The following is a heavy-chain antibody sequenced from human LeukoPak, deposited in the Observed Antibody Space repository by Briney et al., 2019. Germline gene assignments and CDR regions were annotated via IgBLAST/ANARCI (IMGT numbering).Heavy chain of an antibody. V-gene: IGHV4-30-4*08. CDR3: ARVEAASNVFFDY. Sequence: SQTLSLTCTVSGGSISSGDYYWSWIRQPPGKGLEWIGYIYYSGTTYYNPSLKSRVTISVDTSKNQVSLKLSSVTAADTAVYYCARVEAASNVFFDYWGQGTLVTVSS. CDR2: IYYSGTT. J-gene: IGHJ4*02. CDR1: GGSISSGDYY. D-gene: IGHD6-25*01.